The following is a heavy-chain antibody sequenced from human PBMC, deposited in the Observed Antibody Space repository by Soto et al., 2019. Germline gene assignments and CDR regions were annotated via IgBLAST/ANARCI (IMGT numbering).Heavy chain of an antibody. Sequence: QVQLQESGPGLVKPSETLSLTCTVSGGSVTNHHLSWIRQPPGKGLEWMGYINYSGSTNYNPSLWGRAPRSVATSTSQSSLRLRPVTPADTAVYYWATNIGGGGGRGYWGQGTLVTVSS. CDR3: ATNIGGGGGRGY. V-gene: IGHV4-59*02. D-gene: IGHD3-16*01. CDR1: GGSVTNHH. J-gene: IGHJ4*02. CDR2: INYSGST.